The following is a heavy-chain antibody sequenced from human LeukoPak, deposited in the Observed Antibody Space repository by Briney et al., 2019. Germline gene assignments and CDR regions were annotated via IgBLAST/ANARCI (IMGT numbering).Heavy chain of an antibody. D-gene: IGHD2-15*01. V-gene: IGHV3-21*01. CDR2: IISSSSYI. J-gene: IGHJ4*02. Sequence: GGSLRLSCAASGFTFSTYSMKWVRQAAGKGLEWVSSIISSSSYIYYADSVKGRFTISRDNAKNSLYLQMNSLRAEDTAVYYCARDPQYCSGGSCYSFDYWGQGTPVTVSS. CDR1: GFTFSTYS. CDR3: ARDPQYCSGGSCYSFDY.